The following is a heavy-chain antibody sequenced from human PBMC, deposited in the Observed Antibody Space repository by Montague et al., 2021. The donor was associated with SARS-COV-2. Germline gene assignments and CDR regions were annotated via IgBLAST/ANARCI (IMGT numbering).Heavy chain of an antibody. Sequence: SETLSLTCTVSGFSIGSGDYWGWIRQPPAKGLEWIGSINHSGTTSYNPSLQSRLTMSIATSTNQFSLRLTSFTAADTAVFFCVREKAGGLRNVFDIWGQGTTVTVSS. CDR3: VREKAGGLRNVFDI. CDR1: GFSIGSGDY. CDR2: INHSGTT. J-gene: IGHJ3*02. V-gene: IGHV4-38-2*02.